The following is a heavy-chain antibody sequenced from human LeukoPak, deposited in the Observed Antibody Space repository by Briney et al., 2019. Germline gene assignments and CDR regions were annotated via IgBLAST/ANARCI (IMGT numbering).Heavy chain of an antibody. D-gene: IGHD2-21*02. Sequence: GESLKISCKGSGYSFTSYWIGWVRQMPGKGLEWKGIIFPGDSDTRYSPSFQGQVTISADKSITTAYLQWSSLKASDTAMYYCASHTYCGGDCYSNPIDAFDIWGQGTMVTVSS. CDR3: ASHTYCGGDCYSNPIDAFDI. CDR2: IFPGDSDT. J-gene: IGHJ3*02. V-gene: IGHV5-51*01. CDR1: GYSFTSYW.